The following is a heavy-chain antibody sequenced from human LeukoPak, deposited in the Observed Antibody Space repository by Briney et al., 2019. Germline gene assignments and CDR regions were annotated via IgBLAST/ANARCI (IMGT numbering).Heavy chain of an antibody. CDR1: GFTFDDYA. D-gene: IGHD3-22*01. Sequence: GRSLRLSCAASGFTFDDYAMHWVRQAPGKGLEWVSGISWNSGSIGYADSVKGRFTISRDNAKNSLYLQMNSLRAEDTALYYCAKDIGLRRDYYDNSRGRTHYYYYYGMDVWGQGTTVTVSS. J-gene: IGHJ6*02. CDR3: AKDIGLRRDYYDNSRGRTHYYYYYGMDV. CDR2: ISWNSGSI. V-gene: IGHV3-9*01.